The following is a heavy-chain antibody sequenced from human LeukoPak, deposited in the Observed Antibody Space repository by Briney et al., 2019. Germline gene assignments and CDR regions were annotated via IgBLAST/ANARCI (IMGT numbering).Heavy chain of an antibody. V-gene: IGHV1-46*01. Sequence: ASVKGSCKASGYTFTSYYMHWVGQAPGQGLEWMGIINPSGGSTSYAQKFQGRVTMTRNTSISTAYMELSSLRSEDTAVYYCARVRGSGWYSYYYYYYMDVWGKGTTVTISS. CDR1: GYTFTSYY. J-gene: IGHJ6*03. CDR3: ARVRGSGWYSYYYYYYMDV. CDR2: INPSGGST. D-gene: IGHD6-19*01.